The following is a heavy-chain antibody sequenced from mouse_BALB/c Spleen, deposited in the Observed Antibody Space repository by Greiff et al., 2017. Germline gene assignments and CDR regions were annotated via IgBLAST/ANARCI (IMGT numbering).Heavy chain of an antibody. CDR3: AREGLRGYFDY. CDR1: GFTFSDYG. J-gene: IGHJ2*01. Sequence: EVKLMESGGGLVQPGGSRKLSCAASGFTFSDYGMAWVRQAPGKGPEWVAFISNLAYSIYYADTVTGRFTISRENAKNTLYLEMSSLRSEDTAMYYCAREGLRGYFDYWGQGTTLTVSS. CDR2: ISNLAYSI. D-gene: IGHD1-1*01. V-gene: IGHV5-15*02.